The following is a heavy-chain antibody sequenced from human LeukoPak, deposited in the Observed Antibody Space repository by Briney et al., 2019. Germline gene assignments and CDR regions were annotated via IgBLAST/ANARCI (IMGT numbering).Heavy chain of an antibody. V-gene: IGHV1-8*02. CDR1: GYKFNNFG. J-gene: IGHJ4*02. CDR3: AGIAVAGTFDY. Sequence: ASVRVSCKASGYKFNNFGINWVRQATGQGLEWMGWMNPNSGNTGYAQKFQGRVTMTRNTSISTAYMELSSLRSEDTAVYYCAGIAVAGTFDYWGQGTLVTVSS. D-gene: IGHD6-19*01. CDR2: MNPNSGNT.